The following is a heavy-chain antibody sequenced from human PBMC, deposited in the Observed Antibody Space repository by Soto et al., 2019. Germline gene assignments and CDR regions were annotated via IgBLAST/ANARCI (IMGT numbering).Heavy chain of an antibody. D-gene: IGHD3-10*01. V-gene: IGHV3-15*01. CDR1: GFTFSNAW. Sequence: GGSLRLSCAASGFTFSNAWMSWVRQAPGKGLEWVGRIKSKTDGGTTDYAAPVKGRFTISRDDSKNTLYLQMNSLKTEDTAVYYCTTDYFGWFGELLDGYWGQGTLVTVSS. CDR2: IKSKTDGGTT. J-gene: IGHJ4*02. CDR3: TTDYFGWFGELLDGY.